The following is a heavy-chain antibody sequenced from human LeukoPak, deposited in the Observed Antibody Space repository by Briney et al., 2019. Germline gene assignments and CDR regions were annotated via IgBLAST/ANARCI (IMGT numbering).Heavy chain of an antibody. D-gene: IGHD1-20*01. J-gene: IGHJ4*02. Sequence: PSETLSLTCTVSGGSISSSSYYWSWIRQPPGKGLEWIGEINHSGSTNYNPSLKSRVTISVDTSKNQFSLKLSSVTAADTAVYYCARYSNWNIPFDYWGQGTLVTVSS. CDR3: ARYSNWNIPFDY. V-gene: IGHV4-39*07. CDR2: INHSGST. CDR1: GGSISSSSYY.